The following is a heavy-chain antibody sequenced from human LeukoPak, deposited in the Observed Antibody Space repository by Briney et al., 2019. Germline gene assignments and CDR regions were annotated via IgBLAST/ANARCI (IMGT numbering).Heavy chain of an antibody. CDR3: ARAKYGDAFDY. V-gene: IGHV4-39*07. CDR2: INHSGST. D-gene: IGHD4-17*01. Sequence: SETLSLTCTVSGGSISSGGYYWSWIRQPPGKGLEWIGEINHSGSTNYNPSLKSRVTISVDTSKNQFSLKLSSVTAADTAVYYCARAKYGDAFDYWGQGTLVTVSS. CDR1: GGSISSGGYY. J-gene: IGHJ4*02.